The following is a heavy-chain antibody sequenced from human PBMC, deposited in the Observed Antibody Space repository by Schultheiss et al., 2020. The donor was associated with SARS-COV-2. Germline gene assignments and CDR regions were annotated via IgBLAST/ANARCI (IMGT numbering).Heavy chain of an antibody. V-gene: IGHV2-5*08. Sequence: SGPTLVKPTQTLTLTCTFSGFSLSTSGMRVSWIRQPPGKALEWLARIDWDDDKRYSPSLKSRLTITKDTSKNQVVLTMTNMDPVDTATYYCAHSDLYGAPGYWGQGTLVTVSS. CDR3: AHSDLYGAPGY. CDR2: IDWDDDK. D-gene: IGHD3-16*01. CDR1: GFSLSTSGMR. J-gene: IGHJ4*02.